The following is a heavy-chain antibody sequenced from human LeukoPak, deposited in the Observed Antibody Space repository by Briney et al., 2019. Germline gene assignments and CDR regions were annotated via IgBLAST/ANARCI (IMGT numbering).Heavy chain of an antibody. CDR2: ISGSGGST. D-gene: IGHD6-19*01. CDR1: GFTFSSYA. J-gene: IGHJ2*01. Sequence: GGSLRLSCAASGFTFSSYAMSWVRQAPGKELEWVSAISGSGGSTYYADSVKGRFTISRDNSKNTLYLQMNSLRAEDTAVYYCAKVLVAGTPDYWYFDLWGRGTLVTVSS. CDR3: AKVLVAGTPDYWYFDL. V-gene: IGHV3-23*01.